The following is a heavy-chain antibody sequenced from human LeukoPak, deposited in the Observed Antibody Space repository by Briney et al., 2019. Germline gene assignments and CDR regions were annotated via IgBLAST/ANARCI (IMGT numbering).Heavy chain of an antibody. CDR2: IYHNGDT. CDR3: ARGYTGSYRWLDY. J-gene: IGHJ4*02. V-gene: IGHV4-30-2*01. Sequence: PSETLSLTCTVSGGSITSGGFFWSWIRQPPGKGLEWIGYIYHNGDTYYNPSLNSRVTMSVDRSKNQFSLKLSSVTAADTAVYYCARGYTGSYRWLDYWGQGALVTVSS. D-gene: IGHD1-26*01. CDR1: GGSITSGGFF.